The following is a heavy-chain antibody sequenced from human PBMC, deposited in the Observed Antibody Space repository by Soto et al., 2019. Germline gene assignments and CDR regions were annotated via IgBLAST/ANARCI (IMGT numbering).Heavy chain of an antibody. CDR1: RFTFSSYA. V-gene: IGHV3-64D*06. D-gene: IGHD3-22*01. Sequence: GGSLRLSCLASRFTFSSYAMHWVRQAPGKGLEYVSSISSNGDSTYYADSVKGRFTISRGNSKNTMYLQMSSLRAEDTAVYYCVKYYYDSSGYYGLNAFDIWGQGTMVTVSS. CDR3: VKYYYDSSGYYGLNAFDI. CDR2: ISSNGDST. J-gene: IGHJ3*02.